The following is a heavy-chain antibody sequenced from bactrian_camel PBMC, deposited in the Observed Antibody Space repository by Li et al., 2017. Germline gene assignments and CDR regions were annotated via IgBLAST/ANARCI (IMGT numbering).Heavy chain of an antibody. Sequence: VQLVESGGGLVQPGGSLRLSCAASGFTFSIYGMSWVHQAPGKGLEWVSAIDDGGDSAFYADSVKGRFTISRDNAKNTLYLQMNSLRPEDTAMYFCVAGHGRMGQGTQVTVS. CDR1: GFTFSIYG. CDR2: IDDGGDSA. D-gene: IGHD7*01. V-gene: IGHV3S40*01. J-gene: IGHJ4*01.